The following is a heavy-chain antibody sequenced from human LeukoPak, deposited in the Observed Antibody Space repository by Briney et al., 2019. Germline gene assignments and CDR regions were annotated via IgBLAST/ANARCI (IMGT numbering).Heavy chain of an antibody. Sequence: GESLKISCKGSGYSFTSYWIGWVRQMPGKGLEWMGIIYPGDSDTRYSPSFQGQVTISADNSISTAYLQWSSLKASDTAMYYCARSSDSSGYYDLWDYWGQGTLVTVSS. J-gene: IGHJ4*02. V-gene: IGHV5-51*01. CDR1: GYSFTSYW. CDR3: ARSSDSSGYYDLWDY. CDR2: IYPGDSDT. D-gene: IGHD3-22*01.